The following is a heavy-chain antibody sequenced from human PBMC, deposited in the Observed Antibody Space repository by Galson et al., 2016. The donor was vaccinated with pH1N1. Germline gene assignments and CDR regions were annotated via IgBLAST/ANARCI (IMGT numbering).Heavy chain of an antibody. CDR3: ARDRVALTGIFDY. CDR1: GGSISSNHN. Sequence: ETLSLTCTVSGGSISSNHNWNWIRQPAGKGLEWIGRMYTSGTTTYNPSLESRVSISVDTSKNQFSLRLSSVTAADTAVYFCARDRVALTGIFDYWGQGALVTVSS. CDR2: MYTSGTT. D-gene: IGHD3-10*01. J-gene: IGHJ4*02. V-gene: IGHV4-4*07.